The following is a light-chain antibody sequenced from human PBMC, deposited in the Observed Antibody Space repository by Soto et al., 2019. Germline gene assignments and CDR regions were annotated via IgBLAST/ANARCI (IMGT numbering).Light chain of an antibody. CDR2: NVG. Sequence: QSALTQPASVSGSPGQSITIYCTGTSSDVGGYNYVSWYQQHPGKAPKLMISNVGDRPSGVSNRFSGSKSGNTASLTISGLQTEDEADYYCSSYTSSSTVVFGVGTKLTVL. J-gene: IGLJ3*02. V-gene: IGLV2-14*03. CDR1: SSDVGGYNY. CDR3: SSYTSSSTVV.